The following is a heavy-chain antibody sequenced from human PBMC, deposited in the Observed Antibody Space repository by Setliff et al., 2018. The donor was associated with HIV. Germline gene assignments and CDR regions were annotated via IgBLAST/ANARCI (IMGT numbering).Heavy chain of an antibody. V-gene: IGHV3-7*01. CDR2: IKQDGSEK. CDR1: GFTFNSYG. Sequence: PGGSLRLSCTASGFTFNSYGMHWVRQAPGKGLEWVANIKQDGSEKYYVDSVKGRFTISRDNAKNSLYLQMNSLRAEDTAVYYCARVYDSSGYSLSIPGYWGQGTLVTVSS. CDR3: ARVYDSSGYSLSIPGY. D-gene: IGHD3-22*01. J-gene: IGHJ4*01.